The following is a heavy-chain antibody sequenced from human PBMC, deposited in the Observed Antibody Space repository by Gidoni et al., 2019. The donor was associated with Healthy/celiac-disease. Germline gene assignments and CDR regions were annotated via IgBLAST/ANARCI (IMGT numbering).Heavy chain of an antibody. CDR1: GGTFSSYA. J-gene: IGHJ3*02. D-gene: IGHD6-6*01. V-gene: IGHV1-69*01. CDR3: ARFLPNPLLTSIAGSYAFDI. Sequence: QVQLVQSGAEVKKPGSSVKVSCKASGGTFSSYAISGVRQAPGQGLEWMGGIIPIFGTANYAQKFQGRVTITADESTSTAYMELSSLRSEDTAVYYCARFLPNPLLTSIAGSYAFDIWGQGTMVTVSS. CDR2: IIPIFGTA.